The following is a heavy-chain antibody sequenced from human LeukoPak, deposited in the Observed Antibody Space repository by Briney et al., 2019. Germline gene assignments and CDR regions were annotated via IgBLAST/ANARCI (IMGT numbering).Heavy chain of an antibody. CDR3: AREGIIKTFDY. J-gene: IGHJ4*02. D-gene: IGHD2/OR15-2a*01. Sequence: ASVKVSCKTSGYTFTDSYIHWVRQAPGQGLEWMGWINPKSGDTNYAQKFQGRVTMTSDTSISTAYMEVSRLRSDDTAVYYCAREGIIKTFDYWGQGTLVTVSS. CDR2: INPKSGDT. CDR1: GYTFTDSY. V-gene: IGHV1-2*02.